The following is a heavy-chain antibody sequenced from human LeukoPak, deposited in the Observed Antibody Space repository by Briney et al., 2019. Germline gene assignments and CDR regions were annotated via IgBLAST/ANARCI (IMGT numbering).Heavy chain of an antibody. CDR3: ARGVMGYSGYDYNWFDP. CDR2: INHSGSA. J-gene: IGHJ5*02. CDR1: GGSFSGHY. V-gene: IGHV4-34*01. Sequence: SETLSLICAVDGGSFSGHYWSWIRQPPGKGLEWIGEINHSGSASYIPSLKSRVTISVDTSKNQFSLKLTSVTAADTALYYCARGVMGYSGYDYNWFDPWAQGTLVTVSS. D-gene: IGHD5-12*01.